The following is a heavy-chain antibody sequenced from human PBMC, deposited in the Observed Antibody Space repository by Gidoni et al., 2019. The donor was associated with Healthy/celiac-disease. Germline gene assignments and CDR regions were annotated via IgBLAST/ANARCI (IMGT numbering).Heavy chain of an antibody. Sequence: EVQLVESGGGLVQPGGSLRLSCAASGFTFSSYSMNWVRQAPGKGLEWVSYISSSSSTIYYADSVKGLFTISRDNAKNSLYLQMNSLRDEDTAVYYCARDRGHTEGSSGYYFDYWGQGTLVTVSS. CDR1: GFTFSSYS. CDR3: ARDRGHTEGSSGYYFDY. J-gene: IGHJ4*02. D-gene: IGHD3-22*01. V-gene: IGHV3-48*02. CDR2: ISSSSSTI.